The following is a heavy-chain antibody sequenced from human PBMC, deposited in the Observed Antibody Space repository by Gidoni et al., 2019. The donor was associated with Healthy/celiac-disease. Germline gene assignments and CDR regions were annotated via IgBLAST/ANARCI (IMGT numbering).Heavy chain of an antibody. CDR2: IYPGDSDT. CDR3: ARLEMATIGGYYYYGMDV. Sequence: EVQLVQSGAEVKKPGESLKLSCKGSGYSFTSYWIGWVRQMPGKGLEWMGIIYPGDSDTRYSPSFQGQVTISADKSISTAYLQWSSLKASDTAMYYCARLEMATIGGYYYYGMDVWGQGTTVTVSS. D-gene: IGHD5-12*01. J-gene: IGHJ6*02. CDR1: GYSFTSYW. V-gene: IGHV5-51*01.